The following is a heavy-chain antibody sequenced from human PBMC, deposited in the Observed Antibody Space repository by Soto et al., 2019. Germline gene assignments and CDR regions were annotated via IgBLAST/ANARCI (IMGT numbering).Heavy chain of an antibody. Sequence: PGGSLRLSCAASGFTFDDYAMHWVRQAPGKGLEWVSLISWDGGSTYYADSVKGRFTISRDNSKNSLYLQMNSLRAEDTALYYSPKXISPITMDFWSGPTYYYYGMDVWGQGTTVTVSS. CDR1: GFTFDDYA. CDR2: ISWDGGST. J-gene: IGHJ6*02. D-gene: IGHD3-3*01. V-gene: IGHV3-43D*04. CDR3: PKXISPITMDFWSGPTYYYYGMDV.